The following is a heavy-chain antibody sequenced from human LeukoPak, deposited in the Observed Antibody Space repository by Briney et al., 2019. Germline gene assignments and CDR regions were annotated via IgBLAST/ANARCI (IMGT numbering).Heavy chain of an antibody. D-gene: IGHD2-15*01. CDR2: MNPNSGNT. CDR1: GYTFSGDD. J-gene: IGHJ6*02. Sequence: GASVKVSCKASGYTFSGDDTNWVRQATGQGLEWMGWMNPNSGNTGYVQKFQGRVTMTRNTSISTAYMELSSLRSDDTAVYYCARAKTKVVVATVYYYYGMDVWGQGTTVTVSS. CDR3: ARAKTKVVVATVYYYYGMDV. V-gene: IGHV1-8*01.